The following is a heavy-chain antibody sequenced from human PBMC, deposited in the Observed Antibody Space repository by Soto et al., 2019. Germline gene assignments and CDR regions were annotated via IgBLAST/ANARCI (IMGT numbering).Heavy chain of an antibody. J-gene: IGHJ5*02. CDR3: ARSITTIVGNWFDP. CDR2: IYYSGST. CDR1: GGSISSGDYY. D-gene: IGHD3-22*01. Sequence: PSETLSLTCTVSGGSISSGDYYWSWIRQPPGKGLEWIGYIYYSGSTYYNPSLKSRVTISVDTSKNQFSLKLSSVTAADTAVYYCARSITTIVGNWFDPWGQGTQVTVSS. V-gene: IGHV4-30-4*01.